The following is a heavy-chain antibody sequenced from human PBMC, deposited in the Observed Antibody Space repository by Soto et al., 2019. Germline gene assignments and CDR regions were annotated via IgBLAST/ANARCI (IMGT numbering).Heavy chain of an antibody. CDR1: GGTFNTFT. J-gene: IGHJ4*02. Sequence: SVKVSCKASGGTFNTFTITWVRQAPGQGLEWMGRINPFLGKVDYAEKFQGRVTMTGNTSISTAYMELSSLRSEDTAVYYCARTLYGDNVDYWGQGTLVTVSS. CDR2: INPFLGKV. CDR3: ARTLYGDNVDY. V-gene: IGHV1-69*02. D-gene: IGHD4-17*01.